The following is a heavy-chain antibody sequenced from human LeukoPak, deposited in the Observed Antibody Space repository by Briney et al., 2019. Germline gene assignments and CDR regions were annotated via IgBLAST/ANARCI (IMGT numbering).Heavy chain of an antibody. J-gene: IGHJ3*02. V-gene: IGHV3-33*01. D-gene: IGHD3-22*01. CDR3: ARGYYDSSGYYYAAPDAFDI. CDR2: IWYDGSNK. CDR1: GFTFSSYG. Sequence: GGSLRLSCAASGFTFSSYGMHWVRQAPGKGLEWVAVIWYDGSNKYYADSVKGRFTISRDNSKNTLYLQMNSLRAEDTAVYYCARGYYDSSGYYYAAPDAFDIWGQGTMVTVSS.